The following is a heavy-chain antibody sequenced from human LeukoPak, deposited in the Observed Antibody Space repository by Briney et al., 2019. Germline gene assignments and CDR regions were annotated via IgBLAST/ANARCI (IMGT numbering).Heavy chain of an antibody. D-gene: IGHD5-12*01. CDR1: GDSVSNNSAA. J-gene: IGHJ3*02. Sequence: SQTLSLTCAISGDSVSNNSAAWNWIRQSPSRGLEWLGRTYYRSKWYNDYAVSVKSRIAINPDTSKNQFSLQLNSVTPEDTAVYYCARVDDNGYMDAFDIWGQGTMVTVSS. CDR3: ARVDDNGYMDAFDI. CDR2: TYYRSKWYN. V-gene: IGHV6-1*01.